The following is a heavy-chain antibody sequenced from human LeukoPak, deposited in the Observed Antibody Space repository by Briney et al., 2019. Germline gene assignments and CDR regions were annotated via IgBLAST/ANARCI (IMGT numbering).Heavy chain of an antibody. V-gene: IGHV4-59*01. CDR1: GGSISSYY. J-gene: IGHJ5*02. CDR2: IYYSGST. D-gene: IGHD6-19*01. Sequence: SETLSLTCTVSGGSISSYYWSWLRQPPGKGLEWIGYIYYSGSTNYNPPLKSRVTISVDTSKNQFSLKLSSVTAADTAVYYCARNGYSSGWYPCWFDPWGQGTLVTVSS. CDR3: ARNGYSSGWYPCWFDP.